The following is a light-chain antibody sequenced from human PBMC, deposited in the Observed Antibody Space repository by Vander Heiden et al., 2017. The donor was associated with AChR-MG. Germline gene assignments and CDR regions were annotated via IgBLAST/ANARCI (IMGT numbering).Light chain of an antibody. Sequence: IVMTQSPLSLPVTPGEPASISCRSSQSLLHSDGYNYLDWYLQKPGQSPQPLIYLGSNRATGVPGRFSGSGSGTDFTLKISRVEAEDVGVYYCMQALQIPWTFGQGTKVEIK. CDR2: LGS. J-gene: IGKJ1*01. CDR3: MQALQIPWT. V-gene: IGKV2-28*01. CDR1: QSLLHSDGYNY.